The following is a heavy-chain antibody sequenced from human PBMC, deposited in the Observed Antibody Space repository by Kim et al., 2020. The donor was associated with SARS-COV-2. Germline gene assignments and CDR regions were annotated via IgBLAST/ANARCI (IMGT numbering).Heavy chain of an antibody. CDR1: GYTFTSYA. J-gene: IGHJ5*02. Sequence: ASVKVSCKASGYTFTSYAMHWVRQAPGQRLEWMGWINAGNGNTKYSQKFQGRVTITRDTSASTAYMELSSLRSEDTAVYYCARDQLAVAGTPWFDPWGQGTLVTVSS. D-gene: IGHD6-19*01. CDR2: INAGNGNT. CDR3: ARDQLAVAGTPWFDP. V-gene: IGHV1-3*01.